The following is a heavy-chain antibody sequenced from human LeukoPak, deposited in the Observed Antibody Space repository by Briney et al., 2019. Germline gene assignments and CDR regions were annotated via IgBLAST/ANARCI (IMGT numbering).Heavy chain of an antibody. J-gene: IGHJ6*02. Sequence: GESLKISCKGSGYSFTSYWIGWVRQMPGKGLEWMGIIYPGDSDTRYSPSFQGQVTISADKSISTAYLQWSSLKASDTATYYCARHGTKEMATTYTHYGMDVWGQGTTVTVSS. V-gene: IGHV5-51*01. CDR2: IYPGDSDT. D-gene: IGHD5-24*01. CDR3: ARHGTKEMATTYTHYGMDV. CDR1: GYSFTSYW.